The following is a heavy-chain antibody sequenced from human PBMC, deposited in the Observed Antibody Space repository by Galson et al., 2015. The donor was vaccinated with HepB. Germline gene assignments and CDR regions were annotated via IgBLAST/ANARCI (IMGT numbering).Heavy chain of an antibody. CDR2: INNDGGGA. CDR3: ATRDWGLVLGG. CDR1: GFTFGSHA. V-gene: IGHV3-23*01. D-gene: IGHD2-21*01. J-gene: IGHJ4*02. Sequence: SLRLSCAASGFTFGSHAMNWVRQAPGKGLEWVSGINNDGGGAKHADSVKGRFSISRDNSRNTLYLQMNTLRVEDTAVYYCATRDWGLVLGGWGQGSLVTVSS.